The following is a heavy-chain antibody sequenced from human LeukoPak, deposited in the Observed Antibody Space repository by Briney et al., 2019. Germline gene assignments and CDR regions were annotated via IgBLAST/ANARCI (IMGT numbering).Heavy chain of an antibody. CDR3: ARASSGWYNRHCDY. CDR2: ISSSSSYI. Sequence: GGSLRLSCAASGFTFSSYSMNWVRQAPGKGLEWVSSISSSSSYIYYADSVKGRFTISRDNAKNSLYLQMNSLRAEDTAVYYCARASSGWYNRHCDYWGQGTLVTVSS. D-gene: IGHD6-19*01. CDR1: GFTFSSYS. V-gene: IGHV3-21*01. J-gene: IGHJ4*02.